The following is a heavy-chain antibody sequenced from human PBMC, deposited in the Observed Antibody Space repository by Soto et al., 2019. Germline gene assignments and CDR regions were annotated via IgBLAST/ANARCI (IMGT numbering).Heavy chain of an antibody. J-gene: IGHJ5*02. CDR2: ISGYNGNT. CDR1: GYTFSGYS. CDR3: ARGEAYGTAMDNWFDP. V-gene: IGHV1-18*04. Sequence: GASVKVSCKASGYTFSGYSITWVRQAPGQGLEWMGRISGYNGNTNYAQKLQGRVTMTTDTSTSTAYMELRSLRSDDTAVYYCARGEAYGTAMDNWFDPWGQGTLVTVSS. D-gene: IGHD5-18*01.